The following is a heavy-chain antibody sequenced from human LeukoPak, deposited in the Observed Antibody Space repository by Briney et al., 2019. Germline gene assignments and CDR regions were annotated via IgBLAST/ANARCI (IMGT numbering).Heavy chain of an antibody. CDR3: ARGTDTMTTDAFDI. J-gene: IGHJ3*02. Sequence: SETPSLTCAVYGGSFSGYYWSWIRPPPGKGLEWIGEINRSGSTNYNPSLKSRVTIPVDTSKNQFSLKLSSVTVADTAVYCCARGTDTMTTDAFDIWGQGTMVTVSS. D-gene: IGHD3-3*01. CDR2: INRSGST. CDR1: GGSFSGYY. V-gene: IGHV4-34*01.